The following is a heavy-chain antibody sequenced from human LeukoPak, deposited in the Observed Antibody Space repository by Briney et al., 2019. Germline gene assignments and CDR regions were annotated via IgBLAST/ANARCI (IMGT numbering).Heavy chain of an antibody. D-gene: IGHD3-3*01. CDR3: ARDLFLTIFGVARYYYYGMDV. CDR2: IYYSGST. V-gene: IGHV4-59*01. CDR1: CGSISSYY. Sequence: SETLSLTCTVSCGSISSYYWSWIRQPPGNGLEWIGYIYYSGSTNYNPSLKSRVTISVDTSKNQFSLKLSSVTAADTAVYYCARDLFLTIFGVARYYYYGMDVWGQGTTVTVSS. J-gene: IGHJ6*02.